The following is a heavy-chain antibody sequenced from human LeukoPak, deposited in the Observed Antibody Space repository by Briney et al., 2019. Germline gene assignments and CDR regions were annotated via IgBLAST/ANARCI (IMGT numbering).Heavy chain of an antibody. D-gene: IGHD2-2*02. CDR1: GGSISSYY. CDR3: AALVVPAAIGGGYFDY. J-gene: IGHJ4*02. V-gene: IGHV4-59*04. CDR2: IYHSGST. Sequence: SETLSLTCTVSGGSISSYYWSWIRQPPGKGLEWIGYIYHSGSTYYNPSLKSRVTISVDRSKNQFSLKLSSVTAADTAVYYCAALVVPAAIGGGYFDYWGQGTLVTVPS.